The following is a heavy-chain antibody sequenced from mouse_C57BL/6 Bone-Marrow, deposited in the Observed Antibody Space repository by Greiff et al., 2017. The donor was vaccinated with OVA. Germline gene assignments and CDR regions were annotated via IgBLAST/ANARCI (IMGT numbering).Heavy chain of an antibody. CDR3: ARVLYDGYYGGFAY. Sequence: EVQLQQSGPGLVKPSQSLSLTCSVTGYSITSGYYWNWIRQPPGNKLEWMGYESYDGSNNYNPSLKNRITITRDTSKNQSFLKLNSVTTADSATYYCARVLYDGYYGGFAYWGQGTLVTVSA. V-gene: IGHV3-6*01. J-gene: IGHJ3*01. CDR2: ESYDGSN. CDR1: GYSITSGYY. D-gene: IGHD2-3*01.